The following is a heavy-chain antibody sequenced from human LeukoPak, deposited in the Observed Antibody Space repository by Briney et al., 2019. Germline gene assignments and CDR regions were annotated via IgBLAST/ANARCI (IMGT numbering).Heavy chain of an antibody. CDR1: GYTFTGYY. D-gene: IGHD4-23*01. CDR2: NNPNSGGT. Sequence: ASVKVTCKASGYTFTGYYMHWVRQPPGQGLEWMGWNNPNSGGTNYAQKFQGRVTMTRDTSISTAYMELSRLRSDDTAVYYCARNRGRWVAGRRNFDYWGQGTLVTVSS. V-gene: IGHV1-2*02. CDR3: ARNRGRWVAGRRNFDY. J-gene: IGHJ4*02.